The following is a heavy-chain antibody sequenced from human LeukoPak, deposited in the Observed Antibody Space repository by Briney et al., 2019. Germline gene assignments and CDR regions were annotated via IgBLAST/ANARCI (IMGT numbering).Heavy chain of an antibody. CDR3: ARGIAAARTVEYFQH. J-gene: IGHJ1*01. CDR1: GFTFSSYA. V-gene: IGHV3-23*01. CDR2: ISGSGGST. Sequence: GGSLRLSCAASGFTFSSYAMSWVRQAPGKGLEWVSAISGSGGSTYYADSVKGRFTISRDNAKNTLYLQMNSLRAEDTAVYYCARGIAAARTVEYFQHWGQGTLVTVSS. D-gene: IGHD6-13*01.